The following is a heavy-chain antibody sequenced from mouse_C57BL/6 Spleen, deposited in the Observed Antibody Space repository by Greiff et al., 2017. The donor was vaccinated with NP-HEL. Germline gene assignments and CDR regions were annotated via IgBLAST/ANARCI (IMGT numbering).Heavy chain of an antibody. CDR3: ARWTAQDAMDY. Sequence: VKLVESGAELVKPGASVKISCKASGYAFSSYWMNWVKQRPGKGLEWIGQIYPGDGDTNYNGKFKGKATLTADKSSSTAYMQLSSLTSEDSAVYFCARWTAQDAMDYWGQGTSVTVSS. D-gene: IGHD3-2*02. CDR1: GYAFSSYW. CDR2: IYPGDGDT. J-gene: IGHJ4*01. V-gene: IGHV1-80*01.